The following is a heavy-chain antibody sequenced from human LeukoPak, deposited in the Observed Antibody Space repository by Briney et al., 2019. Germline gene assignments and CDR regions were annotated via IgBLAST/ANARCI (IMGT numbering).Heavy chain of an antibody. CDR1: GGSISSSSYY. Sequence: SETLSLTCTVSGGSISSSSYYWGWIRQPPGKGLEWIGSIYYSGSTYYNPSLKSRVTISVDTSKNQFSLKLSSVTAADTAVYYCARDGGSGGSCYNDCWGQGTLVTVSS. J-gene: IGHJ4*02. D-gene: IGHD2-15*01. V-gene: IGHV4-39*07. CDR2: IYYSGST. CDR3: ARDGGSGGSCYNDC.